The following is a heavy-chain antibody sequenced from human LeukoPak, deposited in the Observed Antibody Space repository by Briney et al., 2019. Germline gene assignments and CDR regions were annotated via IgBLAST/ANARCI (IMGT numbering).Heavy chain of an antibody. Sequence: PGGSLRLSCAASGFPFSSYAMSWVRQAPAKGLEWVSAISGSGGRTYYADSVKGRFTIYRDNSKNTLYLQMNSLRAEDTAVYYCANVGSSPVWWGQGTLVTVSS. J-gene: IGHJ4*02. CDR3: ANVGSSPVW. CDR2: ISGSGGRT. CDR1: GFPFSSYA. D-gene: IGHD2-15*01. V-gene: IGHV3-23*01.